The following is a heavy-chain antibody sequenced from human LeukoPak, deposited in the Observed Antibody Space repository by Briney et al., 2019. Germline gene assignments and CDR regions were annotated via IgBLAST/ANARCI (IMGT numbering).Heavy chain of an antibody. J-gene: IGHJ5*02. CDR1: GASSNSASYY. V-gene: IGHV4-39*07. CDR3: ARDPRQGGDFWSATNWFDP. D-gene: IGHD3-3*01. CDR2: MHYTGST. Sequence: PSETLSLTCTVSGASSNSASYYWAWIRQPPEKGLEWIASMHYTGSTYFNPPLKSRVTISVDTSKNQFSLNLNSVTAADTAVYYCARDPRQGGDFWSATNWFDPWGQGTLVPVSS.